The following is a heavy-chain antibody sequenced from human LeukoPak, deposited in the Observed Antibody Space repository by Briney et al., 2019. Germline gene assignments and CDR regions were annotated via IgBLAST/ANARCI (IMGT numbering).Heavy chain of an antibody. V-gene: IGHV4-30-4*08. Sequence: PSETLSLTCTVSGGSISSGDYYWSWIRQPPGKGLEWIGYIYYSGSTYYNPSLKSRVTISVDTSKNQFSLKLSSVTAADTAVYYCVRALNGILPLNWFDPWGQGTLVTVSS. D-gene: IGHD2-8*01. CDR2: IYYSGST. CDR3: VRALNGILPLNWFDP. CDR1: GGSISSGDYY. J-gene: IGHJ5*02.